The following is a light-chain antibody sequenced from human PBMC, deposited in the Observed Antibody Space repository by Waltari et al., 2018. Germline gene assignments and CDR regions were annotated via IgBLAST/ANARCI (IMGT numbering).Light chain of an antibody. CDR3: MQGTHWPPWT. Sequence: DVVMTQSPLSLPVTLGQPASISCRSSQSLVHSDGNTYLSWFQQRPGQSPRRLIYKVSNRDSGVPDRFSGSGSGTDFTLKISRVEAEDVGVYYCMQGTHWPPWTFGQGTNVEIQ. CDR2: KVS. CDR1: QSLVHSDGNTY. J-gene: IGKJ1*01. V-gene: IGKV2-30*02.